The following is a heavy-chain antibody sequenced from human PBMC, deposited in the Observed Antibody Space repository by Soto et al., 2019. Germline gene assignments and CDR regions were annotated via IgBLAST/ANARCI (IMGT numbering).Heavy chain of an antibody. Sequence: QERLVQSGTEVKKPGSSVKVSCKASGGTFSSYALSWVRQAPGQGLEWMGGIIPMYGTGNYAQKFQGRVTISADESTSTAYMELSALRSDDTAVYYCARGAAGSGMHYHHGMDVWGQGTTVTVS. J-gene: IGHJ6*02. CDR2: IIPMYGTG. D-gene: IGHD3-10*01. CDR1: GGTFSSYA. CDR3: ARGAAGSGMHYHHGMDV. V-gene: IGHV1-69*01.